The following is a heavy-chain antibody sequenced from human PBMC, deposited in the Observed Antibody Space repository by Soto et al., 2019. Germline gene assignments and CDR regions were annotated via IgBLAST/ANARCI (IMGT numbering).Heavy chain of an antibody. V-gene: IGHV3-33*01. D-gene: IGHD3-3*01. Sequence: GGSLRLSCAASGFTFSSYGMHWVRQAPGKGLEWVAVIWYDGSNKYYADSVKGRFTISRDNSKNTLYLQMNSLRAEDTAVYYCARDPTIFGVVIIGWFDPWGQGTLVTVSS. CDR1: GFTFSSYG. CDR3: ARDPTIFGVVIIGWFDP. CDR2: IWYDGSNK. J-gene: IGHJ5*02.